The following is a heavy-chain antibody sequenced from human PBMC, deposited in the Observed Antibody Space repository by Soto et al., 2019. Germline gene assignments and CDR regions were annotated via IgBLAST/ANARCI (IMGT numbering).Heavy chain of an antibody. D-gene: IGHD6-19*01. CDR1: GYTFTSYG. CDR2: INTYNGNT. J-gene: IGHJ4*02. Sequence: QVQLVQSGAAVKKPAASVKVSCKASGYTFTSYGINWWLQAPGQGLEWMGWINTYNGNTNYAQKLQGRVTMTTDTSTSTAYMELRSLRSDDTAVYYCAVAVSGPRDYWGQGTLVTVSS. CDR3: AVAVSGPRDY. V-gene: IGHV1-18*01.